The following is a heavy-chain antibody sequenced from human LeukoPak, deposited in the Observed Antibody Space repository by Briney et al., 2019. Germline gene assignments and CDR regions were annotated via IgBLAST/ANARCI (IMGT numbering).Heavy chain of an antibody. CDR1: GFSLSTSGMC. J-gene: IGHJ6*02. Sequence: ESGPTLVNPTQTLTLTCTFSGFSLSTSGMCVSWIRQPPGKALEWLALIDWDDDKYYSTSLKTRLTISKDTSKNQVVLTMTNMDTVDTATYYCARVIRGVIKNGMDVWGQGTTVTVSS. CDR2: IDWDDDK. D-gene: IGHD3-10*01. CDR3: ARVIRGVIKNGMDV. V-gene: IGHV2-70*01.